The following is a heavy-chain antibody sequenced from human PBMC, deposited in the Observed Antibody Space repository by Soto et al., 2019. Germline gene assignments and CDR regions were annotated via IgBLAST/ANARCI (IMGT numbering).Heavy chain of an antibody. CDR2: ISYDGTNR. CDR1: GFSFSNYA. CDR3: ARGLRPRGYNFYF. J-gene: IGHJ4*02. V-gene: IGHV3-30*04. Sequence: PGGSLRLSCAASGFSFSNYAIHWVRQAPGKGLEWVSVISYDGTNRFYGESVKGRFTISRDNSLKTVYLQMSSLIPEDTAIYYCARGLRPRGYNFYFWGQGVLVTVSS. D-gene: IGHD5-12*01.